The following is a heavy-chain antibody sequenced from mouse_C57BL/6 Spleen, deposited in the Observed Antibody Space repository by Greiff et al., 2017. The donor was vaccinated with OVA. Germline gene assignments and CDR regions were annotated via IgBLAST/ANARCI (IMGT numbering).Heavy chain of an antibody. J-gene: IGHJ1*03. D-gene: IGHD6-2*01. Sequence: QVQLQQSGAELVMPGASVKLSCKASGYTFTSYWMHWVKQRPGQGLEWIGEIDPSDSYTNYNQKFKGKSTLTVDKSSSTAYMQLSSLTSEDSAVYYCARTPHRLRYFDVWGTGTTVTVSS. CDR3: ARTPHRLRYFDV. V-gene: IGHV1-69*01. CDR2: IDPSDSYT. CDR1: GYTFTSYW.